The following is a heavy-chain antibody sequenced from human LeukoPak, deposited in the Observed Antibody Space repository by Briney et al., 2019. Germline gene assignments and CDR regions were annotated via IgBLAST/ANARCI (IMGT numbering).Heavy chain of an antibody. D-gene: IGHD2-15*01. CDR2: IYHSGST. CDR3: ARDGCGGSCFHYYYYMDV. Sequence: SETLSLTCAVSSDSISSTYWWTWVRQPPGKGLEWIGEIYHSGSTNYNPSLKSRLTISVDKSKNQFSLKVTSVTAADTAVYYCARDGCGGSCFHYYYYMDVWGKGTTVTISS. CDR1: SDSISSTYW. V-gene: IGHV4-4*02. J-gene: IGHJ6*03.